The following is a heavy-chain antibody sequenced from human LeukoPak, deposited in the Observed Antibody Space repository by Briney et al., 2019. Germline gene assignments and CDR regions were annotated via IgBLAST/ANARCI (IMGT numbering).Heavy chain of an antibody. V-gene: IGHV4-59*01. J-gene: IGHJ4*02. CDR2: IYYSGST. CDR3: AQSSGYYFDY. D-gene: IGHD3-22*01. CDR1: GGSISSYS. Sequence: SETLSLTCTVSGGSISSYSWSWIRQPPGKGLEWIGYIYYSGSTNYNPSLRSRVTISVDTSKNQFSLKLSSVTAADTAVYYCAQSSGYYFDYWGQGTLVTVSS.